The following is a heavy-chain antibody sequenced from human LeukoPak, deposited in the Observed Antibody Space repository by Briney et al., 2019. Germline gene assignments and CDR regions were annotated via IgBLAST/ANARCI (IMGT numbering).Heavy chain of an antibody. Sequence: GGSLRLSCSASGFTFSISAMNWVRQAPGKGLEWVSSINNVASHIYYADSVKGRFTISRDDAKNTLYLQMNSLRAEDTAVYYCARDTVRVGLLWFGESTERFDYWGQGTLVTVSS. V-gene: IGHV3-21*06. CDR2: INNVASHI. CDR1: GFTFSISA. D-gene: IGHD3-10*01. CDR3: ARDTVRVGLLWFGESTERFDY. J-gene: IGHJ4*02.